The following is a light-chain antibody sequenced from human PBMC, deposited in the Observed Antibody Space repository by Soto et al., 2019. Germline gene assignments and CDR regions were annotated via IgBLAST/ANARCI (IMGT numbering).Light chain of an antibody. CDR1: QSVDRY. Sequence: EVVLTQSPATLSLSPGERATLSCRASQSVDRYLAWYQQKPGQAPRLLIFDAFTRPTGIPARFSGSGSGTDFTLTISSLEPEDSAVYYCQQRDNGLTFGGGTKV. V-gene: IGKV3-11*01. CDR2: DAF. J-gene: IGKJ4*01. CDR3: QQRDNGLT.